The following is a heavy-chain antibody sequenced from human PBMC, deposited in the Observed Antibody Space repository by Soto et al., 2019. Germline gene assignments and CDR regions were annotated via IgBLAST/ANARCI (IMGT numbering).Heavy chain of an antibody. J-gene: IGHJ4*02. Sequence: EVQLVESGGGLVKPGGSLRLSCAASGFTFSNAWLSWVRQAPGKGLEGVGRIKSKTEGGTTDYAAPVKGRFTIARDDSTNTLYLQMHSLKTEDTAVYYCTTDRFSWGQGTLVTVSS. CDR1: GFTFSNAW. CDR3: TTDRFS. CDR2: IKSKTEGGTT. V-gene: IGHV3-15*01.